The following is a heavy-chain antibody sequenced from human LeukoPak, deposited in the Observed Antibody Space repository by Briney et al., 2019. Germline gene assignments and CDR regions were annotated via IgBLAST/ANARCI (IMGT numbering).Heavy chain of an antibody. CDR2: ISAYNGDT. J-gene: IGHJ4*02. CDR1: GYTFTNYG. CDR3: ARGGPGDYIGGY. V-gene: IGHV1-18*01. D-gene: IGHD4-17*01. Sequence: ASVTVSCKASGYTFTNYGISWVRQAPGQGLEGMGWISAYNGDTKYSQRFRGRVTMTTDTSTSTAYMELRSLTSDDTAVYYCARGGPGDYIGGYWGQGTLVTVSS.